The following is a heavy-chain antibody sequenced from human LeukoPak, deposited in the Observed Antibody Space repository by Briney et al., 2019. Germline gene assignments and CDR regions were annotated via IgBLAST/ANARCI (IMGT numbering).Heavy chain of an antibody. CDR2: IYTSGST. CDR1: GGSIRSYY. D-gene: IGHD2-2*01. CDR3: ARDVRYCSSTSCQHYYYYYYMDV. Sequence: SETLSLTCTVSGGSIRSYYWSWIRQPPGKGLEWIGRIYTSGSTNYNPSLKSRVTMSVDTSKNQFSLKLSSVTAADTAVYYCARDVRYCSSTSCQHYYYYYYMDVWGKGTTVTISS. V-gene: IGHV4-4*07. J-gene: IGHJ6*03.